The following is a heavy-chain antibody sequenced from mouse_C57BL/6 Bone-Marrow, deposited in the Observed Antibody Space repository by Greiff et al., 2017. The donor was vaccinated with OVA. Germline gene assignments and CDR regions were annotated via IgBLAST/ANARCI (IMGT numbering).Heavy chain of an antibody. J-gene: IGHJ4*01. CDR3: ARHTGDYAMDY. CDR2: ISSGGSYT. V-gene: IGHV5-6*01. Sequence: EVKLMESGGDLVKPGGSLKLSCAASGFTFSSYGMSWVRQTPDKRLEWVATISSGGSYTYYPDSVKGRFTISRDNAKNTLYLQMSSLKSEDTAMYYCARHTGDYAMDYWGQGTSVTVSS. CDR1: GFTFSSYG.